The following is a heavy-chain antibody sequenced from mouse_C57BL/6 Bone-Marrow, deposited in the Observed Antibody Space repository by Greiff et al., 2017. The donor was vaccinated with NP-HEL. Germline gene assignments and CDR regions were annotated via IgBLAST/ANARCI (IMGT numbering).Heavy chain of an antibody. V-gene: IGHV1-7*01. CDR2: INPSSGYT. CDR1: GYTFTSYW. J-gene: IGHJ2*01. Sequence: VQLQQSGAELAKPGASVKLSCKASGYTFTSYWMHWVKQRPGQGLEWIGYINPSSGYTKYNQKFKDKATLTVDKSSSTAYMQLSSLTYEDSAVYYCARGYYGSSYYFDYWGKGTTLTVSS. D-gene: IGHD1-1*01. CDR3: ARGYYGSSYYFDY.